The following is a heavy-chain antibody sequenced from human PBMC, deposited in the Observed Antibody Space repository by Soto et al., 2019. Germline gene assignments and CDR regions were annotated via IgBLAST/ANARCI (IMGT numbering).Heavy chain of an antibody. CDR1: GGTFSSYT. Sequence: QVQLVQSGAEVKKPGSSVKVSCKASGGTFSSYTISWVRQAPGQGLEWMGRIIPILGIANYAQKFQGRVTITADKSTSTAYMELSSLRSEDTAVYYCARDRVVVPAATYYYYYHGMDVWGQGTTVTVSS. CDR3: ARDRVVVPAATYYYYYHGMDV. D-gene: IGHD2-2*01. V-gene: IGHV1-69*08. CDR2: IIPILGIA. J-gene: IGHJ6*02.